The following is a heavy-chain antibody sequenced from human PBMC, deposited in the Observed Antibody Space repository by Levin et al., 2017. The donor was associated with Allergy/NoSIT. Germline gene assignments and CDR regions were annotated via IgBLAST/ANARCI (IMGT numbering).Heavy chain of an antibody. V-gene: IGHV4-59*01. Sequence: SETLSLTCTVSGGSLRSYYWSWIRQSPGKALEWIGYISYSGSTTYNPSLKSRITISVDRSKNQFSLRLNSVSATDTAVYFCARALHSSGYVGHYFYMDVWGKGTTVIVSS. D-gene: IGHD5-18*01. J-gene: IGHJ6*03. CDR3: ARALHSSGYVGHYFYMDV. CDR2: ISYSGST. CDR1: GGSLRSYY.